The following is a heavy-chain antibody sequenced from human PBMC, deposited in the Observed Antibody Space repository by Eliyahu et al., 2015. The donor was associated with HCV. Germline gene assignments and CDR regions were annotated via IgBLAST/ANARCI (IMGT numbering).Heavy chain of an antibody. CDR2: ISAYNGNT. CDR3: ARVGYTYYYDSSGYYFFDY. Sequence: PGQGLEWMGWISAYNGNTNYAQKLQGRVTMTTDTSTSTAYMELRSLRSDDTAVYYCARVGYTYYYDSSGYYFFDYWGQGTLVTVSS. D-gene: IGHD3-22*01. J-gene: IGHJ4*02. V-gene: IGHV1-18*01.